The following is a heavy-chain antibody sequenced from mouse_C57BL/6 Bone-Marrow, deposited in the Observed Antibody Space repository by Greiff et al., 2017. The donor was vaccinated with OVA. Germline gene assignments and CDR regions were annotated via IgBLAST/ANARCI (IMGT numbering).Heavy chain of an antibody. CDR1: GYTFTSYW. D-gene: IGHD1-1*01. V-gene: IGHV1-50*01. CDR2: IDPSDSYT. J-gene: IGHJ3*01. Sequence: VQLQQPGAELVKPGASVKLSCKASGYTFTSYWMQWVKQRPGQGLEWIGEIDPSDSYTNYNQKFKGKATLTVDTSSSTAYMQLSSLTSEDSAVYYCARLGDYGSRFAYWGQGTLVTVSA. CDR3: ARLGDYGSRFAY.